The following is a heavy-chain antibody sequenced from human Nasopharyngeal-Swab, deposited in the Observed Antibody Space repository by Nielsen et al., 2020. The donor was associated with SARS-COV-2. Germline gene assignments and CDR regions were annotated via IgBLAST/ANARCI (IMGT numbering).Heavy chain of an antibody. V-gene: IGHV4-4*02. D-gene: IGHD2-2*01. CDR3: ARGGVPAAIRYYYYMDV. CDR2: IYHSGST. CDR1: GVSISSSNW. Sequence: SETLSLTCAVSGVSISSSNWWSWVRPPPGKGLEWIGEIYHSGSTNYNPSLKSRVTISVDKSKNQFSLKLSSVTAADTAVYYCARGGVPAAIRYYYYMDVWGKGTTVTVSS. J-gene: IGHJ6*03.